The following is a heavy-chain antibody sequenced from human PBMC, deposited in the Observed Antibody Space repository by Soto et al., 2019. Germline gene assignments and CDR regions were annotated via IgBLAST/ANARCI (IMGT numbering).Heavy chain of an antibody. CDR3: VRRHVSATGIDWFDP. D-gene: IGHD6-13*01. Sequence: ASVKVSCKASGYTFTSYGIHWVRQAPGQRLEWMGWINAANGDTKYSPKFQGRVTITRDKSASTAYMELSSLRSEDTAVYYCVRRHVSATGIDWFDPWGQGTLVTVS. J-gene: IGHJ5*02. CDR1: GYTFTSYG. CDR2: INAANGDT. V-gene: IGHV1-3*01.